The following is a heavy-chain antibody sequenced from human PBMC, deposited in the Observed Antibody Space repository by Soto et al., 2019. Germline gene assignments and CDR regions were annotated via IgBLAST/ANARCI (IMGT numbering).Heavy chain of an antibody. CDR1: GGIFSGYS. CDR3: AREPGSGYAAGDY. Sequence: QVQLVQPGAEVTKPGSSVKVSCKTSGGIFSGYSISWVRQAPGQGLEGLGGIIPICGTTNYAQRFHGRVTLTADKPTSTAYMQLYGLKSENSAVYYAAREPGSGYAAGDYWGLGTLVTVSP. D-gene: IGHD5-12*01. J-gene: IGHJ4*02. V-gene: IGHV1-69*14. CDR2: IIPICGTT.